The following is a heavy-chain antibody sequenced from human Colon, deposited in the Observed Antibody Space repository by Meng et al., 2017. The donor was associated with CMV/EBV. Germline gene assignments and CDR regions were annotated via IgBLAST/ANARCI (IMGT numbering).Heavy chain of an antibody. D-gene: IGHD1-1*01. CDR3: ARHTTLDDWFDP. CDR1: GYTFTSHW. J-gene: IGHJ5*02. V-gene: IGHV5-51*01. Sequence: GESLKISCRGTGYTFTSHWIAWVRQKPGKGLEWMGFIYPADSDTAYSPSVQGQVTISVDKSSATVYLQWDSLKASDTATYYCARHTTLDDWFDPWGQGTMVTVSS. CDR2: IYPADSDT.